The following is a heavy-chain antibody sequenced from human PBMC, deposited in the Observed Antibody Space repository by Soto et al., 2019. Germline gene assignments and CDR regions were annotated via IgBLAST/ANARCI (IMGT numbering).Heavy chain of an antibody. CDR1: GFTFSSYA. J-gene: IGHJ4*02. Sequence: EVQLLESGGGLVQPGGSLRLSCAASGFTFSSYAMSWVRQAPGKGLEWVSAISGSGGSTYYADSVKSRFTISRDNSKNTLYLQMNSLRAEDTAVYYCAKDSGYYYDSSGYGDYWGQGTLVTVSS. D-gene: IGHD3-22*01. CDR2: ISGSGGST. V-gene: IGHV3-23*01. CDR3: AKDSGYYYDSSGYGDY.